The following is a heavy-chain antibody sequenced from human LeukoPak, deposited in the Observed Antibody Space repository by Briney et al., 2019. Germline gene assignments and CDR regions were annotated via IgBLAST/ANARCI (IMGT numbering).Heavy chain of an antibody. CDR3: TRRLDD. CDR1: GFIFDDYA. J-gene: IGHJ4*02. V-gene: IGHV3-9*01. Sequence: PGGSLRLSCAASGFIFDDYAIHWVRQAPGKGLEWVSGISWNSGSIAYADSVKGRFTISRDNAQNSLYLQLNGLRVEDTAVYYCTRRLDDWGQGTLVTVSS. D-gene: IGHD3-16*01. CDR2: ISWNSGSI.